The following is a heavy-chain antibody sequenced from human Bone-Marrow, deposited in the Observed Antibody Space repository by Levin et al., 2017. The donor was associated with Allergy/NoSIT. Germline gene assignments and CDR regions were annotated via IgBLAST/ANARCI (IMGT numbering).Heavy chain of an antibody. CDR2: VSYDGSNK. V-gene: IGHV3-30*15. CDR1: GFTFNNYA. CDR3: AKIMTYDILTGYWV. D-gene: IGHD3-9*01. Sequence: PGGSLRLSCAASGFTFNNYAMHWVRQTPGKGLEWVAVVSYDGSNKYYADSVKGRFTISRDNSNNTVYLQMSGLRTEDTALYYCAKIMTYDILTGYWVWGQGTLVTVSS. J-gene: IGHJ4*02.